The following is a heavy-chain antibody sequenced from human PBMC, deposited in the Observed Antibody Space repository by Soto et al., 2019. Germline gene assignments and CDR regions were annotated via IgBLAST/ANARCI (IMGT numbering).Heavy chain of an antibody. CDR2: VSDNGGSRGGT. V-gene: IGHV3-23*01. J-gene: IGHJ3*02. CDR1: GFMFNKSA. CDR3: ARAKAVVIAALDI. Sequence: PGGSLRLSCKASGFMFNKSAMTWVRQAPGQGLQWVASVSDNGGSRGGTYYADSVKGRFTISRDNSKNTLYLQLDSLTGADTAVYYCARAKAVVIAALDIWGQGTMVTVSS. D-gene: IGHD2-21*01.